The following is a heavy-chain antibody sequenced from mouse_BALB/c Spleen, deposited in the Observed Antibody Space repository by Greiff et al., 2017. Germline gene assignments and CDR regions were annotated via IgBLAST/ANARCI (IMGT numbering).Heavy chain of an antibody. V-gene: IGHV1-7*01. J-gene: IGHJ4*01. Sequence: VQLQESGAELAKPGASVKMSCKASGYTFTSYWMHWVKQRPGQGLEWIGYINPSTGYTEYNQKFKDKATLTADKSSSTAYMQLSSLTSEDSAVYYCAKLASDAMDYWGQGTSVTVSS. CDR1: GYTFTSYW. CDR2: INPSTGYT. D-gene: IGHD4-1*01. CDR3: AKLASDAMDY.